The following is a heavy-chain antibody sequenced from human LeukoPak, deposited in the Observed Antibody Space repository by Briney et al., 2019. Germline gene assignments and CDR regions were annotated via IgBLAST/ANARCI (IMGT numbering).Heavy chain of an antibody. D-gene: IGHD1-26*01. J-gene: IGHJ4*02. Sequence: PSETLSLTCAVYGESSFSSYYWSWIRQTPGGALEWIGEINHSGYTNYNPSLKSRVTLSIDTSKNQFSLRLTSVTAADTATYYCARHLENNEGSGSYGYFDKWGQGTLVTVSS. CDR1: GESSFSSYY. CDR2: INHSGYT. CDR3: ARHLENNEGSGSYGYFDK. V-gene: IGHV4-34*01.